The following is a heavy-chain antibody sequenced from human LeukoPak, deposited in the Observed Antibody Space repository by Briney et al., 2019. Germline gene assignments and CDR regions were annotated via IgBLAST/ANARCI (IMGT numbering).Heavy chain of an antibody. CDR2: IYYSGST. CDR3: AASGGSYSFDY. Sequence: SETLSLTCTVSGGSISSYYWSWIRQPPGKGLEWIGYIYYSGSTNYNPSLKSRVTISVDTSKNQFSLKLSSVTAADTAVYYCAASGGSYSFDYWGQGTLVTVSP. J-gene: IGHJ4*02. D-gene: IGHD1-26*01. CDR1: GGSISSYY. V-gene: IGHV4-59*01.